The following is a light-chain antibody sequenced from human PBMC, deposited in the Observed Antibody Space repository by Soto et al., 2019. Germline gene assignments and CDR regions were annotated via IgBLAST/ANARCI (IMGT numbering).Light chain of an antibody. CDR1: QSVSSSY. Sequence: EIVLTQSPGTPSLSPGERATLSCRASQSVSSSYLVWYQQRPGQAPRLLIYGASSRATGIPDRFSGSGSGTDFTLTISRLEPEDFAIYYCQQYGGSSWTFGQGTRVEIK. CDR3: QQYGGSSWT. J-gene: IGKJ1*01. CDR2: GAS. V-gene: IGKV3-20*01.